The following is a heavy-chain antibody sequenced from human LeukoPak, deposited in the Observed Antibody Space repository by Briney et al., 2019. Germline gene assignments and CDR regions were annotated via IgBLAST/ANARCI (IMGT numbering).Heavy chain of an antibody. CDR3: ARDIGREYYDFWSGYSGDY. V-gene: IGHV4-30-2*01. CDR2: IYHSGSS. Sequence: SQTLSLTCTVSGGSISSGGYYWSWIRQPPGKGLEWIGYIYHSGSSYYNPSLKSRVTISVDRSKNQFSLKLSSVTAADTAVYYCARDIGREYYDFWSGYSGDYWGQGTVVTVSS. J-gene: IGHJ4*02. CDR1: GGSISSGGYY. D-gene: IGHD3-3*01.